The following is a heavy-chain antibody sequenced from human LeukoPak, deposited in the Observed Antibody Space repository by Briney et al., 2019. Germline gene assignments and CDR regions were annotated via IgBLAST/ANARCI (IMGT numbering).Heavy chain of an antibody. CDR3: AKGSQRELLMGVFDV. V-gene: IGHV3-23*01. CDR1: GFTFDDYG. D-gene: IGHD3-10*01. J-gene: IGHJ4*02. Sequence: GGSLRLSCAASGFTFDDYGMSWVRQAPGKGLEWVSTIRGGGGNSYYSDTMKGRLTVSKDMAKNTLHLQLNSLRADDTAVYYCAKGSQRELLMGVFDVWGQGILVTVSS. CDR2: IRGGGGNS.